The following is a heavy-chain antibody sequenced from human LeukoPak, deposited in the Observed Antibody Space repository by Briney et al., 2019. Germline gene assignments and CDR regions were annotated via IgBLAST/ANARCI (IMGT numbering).Heavy chain of an antibody. D-gene: IGHD5-18*01. J-gene: IGHJ4*02. CDR3: AKDPRLWAGY. CDR1: GFTFSSYG. Sequence: PGGSLRLSCAASGFTFSSYGMSWVRQAPGKGLEWASAISGSGGSTYYADSVKGRFTISRDNAKNTLYLQMNSLRAEDTAVYYCAKDPRLWAGYWGQGTLVTVSS. CDR2: ISGSGGST. V-gene: IGHV3-23*01.